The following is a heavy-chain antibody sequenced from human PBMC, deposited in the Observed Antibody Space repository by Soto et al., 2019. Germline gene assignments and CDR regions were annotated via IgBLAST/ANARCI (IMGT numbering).Heavy chain of an antibody. V-gene: IGHV3-23*01. Sequence: RRLSCEGSGFSFPDYDMNWVRQTPGKGLGWVAAVGRFGNTYYRDSVRGRFTISRDDSRNTVYLQMNRLRVEDTAVYFCAKEGRLRSPAGDYFDSWAQGSLVTVSS. D-gene: IGHD3-10*01. CDR2: VGRFGNT. CDR1: GFSFPDYD. CDR3: AKEGRLRSPAGDYFDS. J-gene: IGHJ4*02.